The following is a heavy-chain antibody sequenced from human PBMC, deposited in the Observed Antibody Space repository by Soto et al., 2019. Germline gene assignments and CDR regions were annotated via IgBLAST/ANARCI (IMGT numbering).Heavy chain of an antibody. J-gene: IGHJ4*02. CDR3: AKAPRGVRFLEWLTSLSYFDY. CDR1: GFTFSSYA. Sequence: GASLRLSCAASGFTFSSYAMSWVRQAPGKGLEWVSAISGSGGSTYYADSVKGRFTISRDNSKNTLYLQMNSLRAEDTAVYYCAKAPRGVRFLEWLTSLSYFDYWGQGTLVTVSS. V-gene: IGHV3-23*01. CDR2: ISGSGGST. D-gene: IGHD3-3*01.